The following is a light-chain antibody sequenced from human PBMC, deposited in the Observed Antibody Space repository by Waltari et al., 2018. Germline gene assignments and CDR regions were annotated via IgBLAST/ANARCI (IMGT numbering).Light chain of an antibody. V-gene: IGKV4-1*01. CDR1: QGVLYSSNNKNY. CDR2: WAS. Sequence: DIVMTQSPDSLAVSLGERATINCNSSQGVLYSSNNKNYLAWYQQKPGQPPKLLIYWASTRESGVPDRFSGSGSGTDFTLTISSLQAEDVAVYYCQQYYGTPCTFGGGTKVEMK. J-gene: IGKJ4*01. CDR3: QQYYGTPCT.